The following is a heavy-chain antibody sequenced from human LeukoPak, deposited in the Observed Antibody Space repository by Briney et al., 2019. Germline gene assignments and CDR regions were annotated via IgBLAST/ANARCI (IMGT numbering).Heavy chain of an antibody. Sequence: SETLSLTCTVSGASISSSNWNWIRQAPGKGLEWIGYITFSGGANYHPSLGSRVTISLDMSKNQFSLKLTSVTAADTAIYYCARDSVYATNWYDPWGQGTLVTVSS. CDR1: GASISSSN. V-gene: IGHV4-59*01. CDR3: ARDSVYATNWYDP. D-gene: IGHD2-8*01. J-gene: IGHJ5*02. CDR2: ITFSGGA.